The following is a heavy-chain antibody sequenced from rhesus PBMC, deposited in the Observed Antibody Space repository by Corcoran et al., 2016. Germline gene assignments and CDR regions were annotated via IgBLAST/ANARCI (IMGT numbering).Heavy chain of an antibody. CDR1: GFTFDEYA. D-gene: IGHD1-14*01. CDR2: FGWSGDTT. J-gene: IGHJ6*01. Sequence: EAQLVESGGGVVQPGGSLRLSCAASGFTFDEYAIHWVRQVPGKGLEWVSGFGWSGDTTYYADSVKGQFTISRDNAKNSLYLQMGSLRAADTALYYCARATTVYGLDSWGQGVVVTVSS. CDR3: ARATTVYGLDS. V-gene: IGHV3-201*01.